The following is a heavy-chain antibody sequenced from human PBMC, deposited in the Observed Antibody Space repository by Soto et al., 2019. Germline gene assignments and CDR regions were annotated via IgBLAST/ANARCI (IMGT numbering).Heavy chain of an antibody. D-gene: IGHD1-1*01. V-gene: IGHV3-53*01. CDR1: GCTVSKTY. CDR2: IYGGGST. CDR3: AKLFNRNRVES. J-gene: IGHJ4*02. Sequence: GGSLRVSCEVSGCTVSKTYMSWIRDTPGKGLEWVSIIYGGGSTYYTDSVKGRFTISKDNSKNTVSLQMNSLRAEDTALYSYAKLFNRNRVESWGQATRVIVSS.